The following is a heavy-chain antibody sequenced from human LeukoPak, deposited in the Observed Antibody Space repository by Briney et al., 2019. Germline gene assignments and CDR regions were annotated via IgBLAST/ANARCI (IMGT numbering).Heavy chain of an antibody. Sequence: SETLSLTCTVSVCSISSGDYYWRWIRQPPGTGLEWIGYIYYSGSTYYNPSLKSRVTISVDTSKNQFSLKLSSVTAADTAVYYCATGSWAGVDDYWGQGTLVTVSS. D-gene: IGHD2-15*01. CDR2: IYYSGST. CDR1: VCSISSGDYY. CDR3: ATGSWAGVDDY. V-gene: IGHV4-30-4*08. J-gene: IGHJ4*02.